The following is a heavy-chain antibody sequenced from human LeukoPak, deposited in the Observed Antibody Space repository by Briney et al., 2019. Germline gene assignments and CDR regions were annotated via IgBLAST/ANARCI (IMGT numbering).Heavy chain of an antibody. Sequence: PSETLSLTCTVSGGSISSYYWSWIRQPPGKGLEWIGYIYYSGSTNYNPSLKSRVTISVDTSKNQFSLKLSSVTAADTAVYYCARLRKTGMAHYYYIMDVWGQGTTVTVSS. V-gene: IGHV4-59*01. CDR2: IYYSGST. D-gene: IGHD5-18*01. CDR1: GGSISSYY. J-gene: IGHJ6*02. CDR3: ARLRKTGMAHYYYIMDV.